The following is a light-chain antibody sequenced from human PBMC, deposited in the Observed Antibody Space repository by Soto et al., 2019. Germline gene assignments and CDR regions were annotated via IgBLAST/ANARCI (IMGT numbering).Light chain of an antibody. J-gene: IGKJ1*01. CDR2: GAS. V-gene: IGKV3-15*01. Sequence: EIVMTQSPATLSVSPGERATLSCRASQSVSSNLAWYQQKPGQAPRLLIYGASTRATGIPARFSGSGSGTEFTLTISSLQSEDFAVYYCHQYYDWPPWTFGQGTKVEI. CDR3: HQYYDWPPWT. CDR1: QSVSSN.